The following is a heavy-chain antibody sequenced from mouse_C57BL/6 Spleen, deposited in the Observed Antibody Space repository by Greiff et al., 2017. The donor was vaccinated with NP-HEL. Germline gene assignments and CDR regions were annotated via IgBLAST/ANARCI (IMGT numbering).Heavy chain of an antibody. D-gene: IGHD1-1*01. Sequence: EVKLVESGGGLVKPGGSLKLSCAASGFTFSDYGMHWVRQAPEKGLEWVAYISSGSSTIYYADTVKGRFTISRDNAKNTLFLQMTSLRSEDTAMYYCARPPITTVPAMDYWGQGTSVTVSS. V-gene: IGHV5-17*01. CDR2: ISSGSSTI. J-gene: IGHJ4*01. CDR3: ARPPITTVPAMDY. CDR1: GFTFSDYG.